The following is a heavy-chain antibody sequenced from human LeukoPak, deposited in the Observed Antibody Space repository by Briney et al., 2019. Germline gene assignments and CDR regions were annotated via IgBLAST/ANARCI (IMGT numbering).Heavy chain of an antibody. Sequence: GASVKVSCRSSGYTFTGYYVHWVRQAPGQGLQWMGYLNPKTGDTKYAQNLQGRVTMTRDTPISTAYMELSGLRSDDTAVYYCAREGLYSSSSDFDYWGQGTLVTVSS. J-gene: IGHJ4*02. CDR1: GYTFTGYY. D-gene: IGHD6-13*01. CDR3: AREGLYSSSSDFDY. CDR2: LNPKTGDT. V-gene: IGHV1-2*02.